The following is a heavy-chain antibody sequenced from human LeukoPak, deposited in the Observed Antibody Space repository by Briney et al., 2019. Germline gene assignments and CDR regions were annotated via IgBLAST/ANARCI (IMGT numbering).Heavy chain of an antibody. Sequence: GGSLRLSCAASGFTFTAYTINWVRQAPEKGLEWVANIKQDGSEKYYVDSVKGRFTISRDNAKNSLYLQMNSLRAEDTAVYYCARGHSLDAYRGYDYWGRGTLVTVSS. J-gene: IGHJ4*02. V-gene: IGHV3-7*01. D-gene: IGHD5-12*01. CDR2: IKQDGSEK. CDR3: ARGHSLDAYRGYDY. CDR1: GFTFTAYT.